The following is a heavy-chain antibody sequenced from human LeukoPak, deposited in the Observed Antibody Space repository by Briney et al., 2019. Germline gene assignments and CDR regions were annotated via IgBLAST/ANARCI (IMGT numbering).Heavy chain of an antibody. CDR3: ARDNFALGPDY. V-gene: IGHV3-11*05. Sequence: PGGSLSLSCAASGFTSSDYYMSWMRQAPGKGLEWVSYISSSSSYTNYADSVKGRFTISRDNAKNSLYLQMNSLRAEDTAVYYCARDNFALGPDYWAQGTLLTVSS. J-gene: IGHJ4*02. D-gene: IGHD3-9*01. CDR2: ISSSSSYT. CDR1: GFTSSDYY.